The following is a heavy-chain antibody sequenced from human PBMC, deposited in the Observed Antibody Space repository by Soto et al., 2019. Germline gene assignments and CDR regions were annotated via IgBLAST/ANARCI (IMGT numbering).Heavy chain of an antibody. D-gene: IGHD6-13*01. V-gene: IGHV2-5*02. CDR3: AHDSSSWYYFDY. CDR2: IYWDDDK. J-gene: IGHJ4*02. CDR1: WFSLSTSGVG. Sequence: QITLKESGPTLGKPTQTLTLTCTFSWFSLSTSGVGVGWIRQPPGKALEWLPLIYWDDDKRYSPTLKSRLTTTKDTSKNQVVLTMTNMDPVDTATYYCAHDSSSWYYFDYWGQGTLVTVSS.